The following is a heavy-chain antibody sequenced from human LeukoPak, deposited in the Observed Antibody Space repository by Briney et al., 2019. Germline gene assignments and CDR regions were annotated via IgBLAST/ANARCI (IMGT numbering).Heavy chain of an antibody. Sequence: GGSLRLSCAASGFTFDDYAMHWVRQAPGKGLEWVSLISWDGGSTYYADSVKGRFTISRDNSKNSLYLQMNSLRAEDTALYYCAEDKHYYYYYMDVWGKGTTVTVSS. CDR3: AEDKHYYYYYMDV. CDR1: GFTFDDYA. J-gene: IGHJ6*03. V-gene: IGHV3-43D*03. CDR2: ISWDGGST.